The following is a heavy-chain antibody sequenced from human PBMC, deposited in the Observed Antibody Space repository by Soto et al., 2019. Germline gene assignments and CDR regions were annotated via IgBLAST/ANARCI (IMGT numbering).Heavy chain of an antibody. Sequence: ASVKVCWKVSGYTFTGKYMHWVRQAPGQGLEWMGWINPNSGGTNYAQKFQGWVTMTRDTSISTAYMELSRLRSDDTAVYYCARPGGYLFNGPYYYGMDVWGQGTTVTVSS. D-gene: IGHD6-13*01. V-gene: IGHV1-2*04. CDR2: INPNSGGT. CDR1: GYTFTGKY. CDR3: ARPGGYLFNGPYYYGMDV. J-gene: IGHJ6*02.